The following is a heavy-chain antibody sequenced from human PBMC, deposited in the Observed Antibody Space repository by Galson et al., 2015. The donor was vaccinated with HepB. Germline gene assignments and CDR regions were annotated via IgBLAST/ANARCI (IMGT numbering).Heavy chain of an antibody. V-gene: IGHV1-69*02. CDR2: IIPILGIA. CDR1: GGTFSSYT. J-gene: IGHJ4*02. CDR3: GLAAAGIREGGYYFDY. Sequence: SVKVSCKASGGTFSSYTISWVRQAPGQGLEWMGRIIPILGIANYAQKFQGRVTITADKSTSTAYMELSSLRSEDTAVYYCGLAAAGIREGGYYFDYWGQGTLVTVSS. D-gene: IGHD6-13*01.